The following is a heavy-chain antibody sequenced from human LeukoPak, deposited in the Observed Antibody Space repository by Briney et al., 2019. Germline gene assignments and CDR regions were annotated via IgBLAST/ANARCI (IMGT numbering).Heavy chain of an antibody. D-gene: IGHD3-22*01. Sequence: QSGGSLRLSCAASGFTFSSYAMSWVRQAPGKGLEWVSIIYSGGNTHYADSVKGRFTISRDNSQNTLYLQMNSLRPEDTAVYYCARLLYYYDSSIYQRYFDYWGQGTLVTVSS. J-gene: IGHJ4*02. V-gene: IGHV3-53*01. CDR1: GFTFSSYA. CDR2: IYSGGNT. CDR3: ARLLYYYDSSIYQRYFDY.